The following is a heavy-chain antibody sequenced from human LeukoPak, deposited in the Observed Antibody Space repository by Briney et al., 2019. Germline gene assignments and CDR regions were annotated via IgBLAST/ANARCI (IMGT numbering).Heavy chain of an antibody. V-gene: IGHV4-59*01. CDR1: GGSISSYY. J-gene: IGHJ4*02. CDR2: IYYSGST. D-gene: IGHD2-8*01. CDR3: ARGQYDSPWSPLDY. Sequence: SETLSLTCTVSGGSISSYYWSWIRQPPGKGLEWIGYIYYSGSTNYNPSLKSRVTISVDTSKNQFSLKLSSVTAADTAVFYCARGQYDSPWSPLDYWGQGTLVTVSS.